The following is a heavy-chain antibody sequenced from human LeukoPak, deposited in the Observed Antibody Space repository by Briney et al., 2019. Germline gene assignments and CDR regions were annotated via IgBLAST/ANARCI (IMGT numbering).Heavy chain of an antibody. CDR2: ILHSGST. V-gene: IGHV4-39*07. CDR3: ARTGILSLGDYFDP. J-gene: IGHJ5*02. Sequence: PSETLSLTCAVSGGSITSGPFHWGWTRQTPGKGLEWIGTILHSGSTSYNPSLQSRVTISLDTSKNQFSLKLSSVTAADTAVYYCARTGILSLGDYFDPWGQGTLVTVSS. D-gene: IGHD3-16*01. CDR1: GGSITSGPFH.